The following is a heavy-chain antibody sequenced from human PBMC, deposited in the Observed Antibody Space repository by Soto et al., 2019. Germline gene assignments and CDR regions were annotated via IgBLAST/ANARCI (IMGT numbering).Heavy chain of an antibody. V-gene: IGHV4-31*03. CDR3: ARDRYLQFYDS. Sequence: SESLALTSTVSGVSISTSSNYWTWIRQHPGRGLEYIGSIYHSGSTYYNPSFESRVIISLDKSNNQFSLRLNSVTAADTAMYYCARDRYLQFYDSWGPGTLVTVSS. J-gene: IGHJ4*02. CDR1: GVSISTSSNY. D-gene: IGHD3-16*01. CDR2: IYHSGST.